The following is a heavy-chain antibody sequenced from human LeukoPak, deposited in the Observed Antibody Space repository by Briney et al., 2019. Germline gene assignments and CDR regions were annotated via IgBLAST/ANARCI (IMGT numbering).Heavy chain of an antibody. CDR2: INPNSGGT. J-gene: IGHJ6*02. D-gene: IGHD1-26*01. V-gene: IGHV1-2*02. CDR1: GYTFTSYY. Sequence: ASVKVSCKASGYTFTSYYMHWVRQAPGQGLEWMGWINPNSGGTNYAQKFQGRVTMTRDTSISTAYMELSRLRSDDTAVYYCAREGIVDYYGMDVWGQGTTVTVSS. CDR3: AREGIVDYYGMDV.